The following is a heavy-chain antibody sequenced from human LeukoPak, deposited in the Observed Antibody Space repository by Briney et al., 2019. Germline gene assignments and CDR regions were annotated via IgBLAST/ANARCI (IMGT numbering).Heavy chain of an antibody. CDR1: GNYW. Sequence: GGSLRLSCAASGNYWMYWVRQVPGKGLVWVSHINSDGSWTSYADSVKGRFTISKDNAKNTVYLQMNSLRAEDTAVYYCVSFYETYWGRGTMVTVSS. D-gene: IGHD2/OR15-2a*01. CDR3: VSFYETY. J-gene: IGHJ4*02. CDR2: INSDGSWT. V-gene: IGHV3-74*01.